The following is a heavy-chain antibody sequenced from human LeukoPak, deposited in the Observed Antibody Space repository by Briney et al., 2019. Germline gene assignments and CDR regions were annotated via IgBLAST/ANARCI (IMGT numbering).Heavy chain of an antibody. CDR1: GFSLSTSGVG. CDR2: IYWNDDK. Sequence: QSGPTLVNPTQTLTLTCTFSGFSLSTSGVGVGWIRQPPGKALEWLALIYWNDDKRYSPSLKSRLTITQDTSKNQLVRTMPNMDPVNTATYYCAHRRVQWQHLDSFDYWGQGTLVTVSS. CDR3: AHRRVQWQHLDSFDY. J-gene: IGHJ4*02. D-gene: IGHD6-13*01. V-gene: IGHV2-5*01.